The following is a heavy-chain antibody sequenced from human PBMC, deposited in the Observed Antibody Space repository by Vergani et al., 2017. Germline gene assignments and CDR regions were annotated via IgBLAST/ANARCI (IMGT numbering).Heavy chain of an antibody. CDR1: GFTVSSNY. J-gene: IGHJ6*02. D-gene: IGHD5-12*01. Sequence: EVQLVESGGGLVQPGGSLRLSCAASGFTVSSNYMSWVRQAPGKGLEWVSVIYCGGSTYYADSVKGRFTISRHNSKNTLYLQMNSLRAKDTTVYYCARDRVDIATTTTYYYYYSGMDVWGQGTTVTVSS. CDR2: IYCGGST. V-gene: IGHV3-53*04. CDR3: ARDRVDIATTTTYYYYYSGMDV.